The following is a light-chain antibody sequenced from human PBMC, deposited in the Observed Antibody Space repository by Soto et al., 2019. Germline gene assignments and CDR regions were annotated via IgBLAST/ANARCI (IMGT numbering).Light chain of an antibody. Sequence: DIQMTQSPSSLSASVGDRVTITCRASQTIGIYLNWYQQTPGKAPKLLIYAASHLRSGVPSRFSGSGSETDFTLTISNLQREDFAIYYCHQSYRTPWTFGQGTKVDIK. CDR1: QTIGIY. J-gene: IGKJ1*01. V-gene: IGKV1-39*01. CDR3: HQSYRTPWT. CDR2: AAS.